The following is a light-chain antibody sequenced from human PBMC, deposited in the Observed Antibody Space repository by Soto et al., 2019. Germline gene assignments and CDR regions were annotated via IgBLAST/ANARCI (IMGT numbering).Light chain of an antibody. J-gene: IGKJ5*01. CDR1: QSVTNSY. CDR3: QQRSNRIT. V-gene: IGKV3D-20*02. Sequence: EIVMTQSPVTLSVSPGERATLSCRASQSVTNSYLAWYQQKPGQAPRLLIYDISTRAAAIPARFSGSGSGTDFTLTVSSLEPEDFALYYCQQRSNRITFGQGTRLEIK. CDR2: DIS.